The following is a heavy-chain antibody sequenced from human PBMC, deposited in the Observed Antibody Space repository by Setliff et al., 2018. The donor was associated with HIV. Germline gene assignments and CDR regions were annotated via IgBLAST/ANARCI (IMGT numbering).Heavy chain of an antibody. CDR3: ARVSCSSWYSIPRYYYYSMDV. CDR1: GGSFSGYC. D-gene: IGHD6-13*01. CDR2: IQHSGRI. J-gene: IGHJ6*03. Sequence: PSETLSLTCAVYGGSFSGYCWSWIRQPPGKGLEWIGEIQHSGRINYNPSLRSRVTTSVATSKNQFSLRLRSVTAADTAVYYCARVSCSSWYSIPRYYYYSMDVWGKGTTVTVSS. V-gene: IGHV4-34*01.